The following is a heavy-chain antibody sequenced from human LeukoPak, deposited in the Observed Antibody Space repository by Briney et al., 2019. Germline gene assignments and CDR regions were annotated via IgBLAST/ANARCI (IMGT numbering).Heavy chain of an antibody. CDR2: TSYDGGNK. Sequence: GGSLRLSCAASGFTLSSYAMHWVRQAPGKGLEWVAVTSYDGGNKNSADSVKGRFTISRDHSKNTLYLEMNSLRDEDTAVYYCARDRSGYFSFDYWGQGTLVTVSS. CDR3: ARDRSGYFSFDY. D-gene: IGHD3-22*01. V-gene: IGHV3-30-3*01. J-gene: IGHJ4*02. CDR1: GFTLSSYA.